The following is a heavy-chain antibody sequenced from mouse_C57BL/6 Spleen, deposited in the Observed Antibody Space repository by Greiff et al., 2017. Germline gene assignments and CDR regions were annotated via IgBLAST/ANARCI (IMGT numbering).Heavy chain of an antibody. V-gene: IGHV1-64*01. CDR3: ASWYYDYDVRFAY. D-gene: IGHD2-4*01. Sequence: QVQLQQPGAELVKPGASVKLSCKASGYTFTSYWMHWVKQRPGQGLEWIGMIHPNSGSTNYNEKFKSKDTLTVAKSSSTDYMQLSSLTSEDSAVYYCASWYYDYDVRFAYWGQGTLVTVSA. CDR2: IHPNSGST. J-gene: IGHJ3*01. CDR1: GYTFTSYW.